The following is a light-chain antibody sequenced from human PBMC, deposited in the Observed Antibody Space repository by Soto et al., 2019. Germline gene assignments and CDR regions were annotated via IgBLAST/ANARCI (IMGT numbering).Light chain of an antibody. J-gene: IGKJ5*01. V-gene: IGKV1-9*01. CDR2: AAS. CDR1: QGISGD. CDR3: QQLNNYPLT. Sequence: DIQLTQSPSFLSASVGDRVTSTCRASQGISGDLAWYQQEPGKAPKLLIYAASTLQSGVPSRFSGSGSGTEFTLTISSLQPEDFATYYCQQLNNYPLTFGQGTRLEIK.